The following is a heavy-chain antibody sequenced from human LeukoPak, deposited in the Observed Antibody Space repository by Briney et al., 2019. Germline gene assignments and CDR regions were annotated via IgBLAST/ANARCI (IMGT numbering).Heavy chain of an antibody. V-gene: IGHV3-7*01. CDR3: ARARWVNGLYYFDY. D-gene: IGHD2-8*01. J-gene: IGHJ4*02. CDR1: GFTFSHYW. CDR2: IKQDGSEK. Sequence: PGGSLRLSCAASGFTFSHYWMSWARQAPGKGLEWVDNIKQDGSEKYYVDSVKGRFSISRDNAQNSLYLQMNSLRAEDTAMYYCARARWVNGLYYFDYWGQGTLVTVSS.